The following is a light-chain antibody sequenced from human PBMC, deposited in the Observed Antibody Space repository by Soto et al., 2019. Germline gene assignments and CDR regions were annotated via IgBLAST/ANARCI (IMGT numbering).Light chain of an antibody. CDR3: QQAAIFPIS. CDR2: TAS. J-gene: IGKJ5*01. Sequence: DIQMTQSPSSVSASVGDRVTITCRASQGVSTWLAWYQQKPGKAPNLLIYTASSLQSGVPSRFSGCGSGTAFSLNLILLQNVDFSIYNSQQAAIFPISFGQAPRLGI. CDR1: QGVSTW. V-gene: IGKV1-12*01.